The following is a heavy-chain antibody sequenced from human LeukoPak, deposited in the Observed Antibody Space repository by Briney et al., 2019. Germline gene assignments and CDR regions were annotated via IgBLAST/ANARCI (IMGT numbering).Heavy chain of an antibody. V-gene: IGHV1-2*02. CDR3: ARTVTTSSYYFDY. Sequence: ASVKVSCEVSGYTFTGYYIHWVREAPGQGLGWMRWITPNSGGTNSAQKIQGRVNMTRDTSISTAYMELSRLRSDDTAVYYCARTVTTSSYYFDYWGQGTLVTVSS. D-gene: IGHD4-17*01. CDR2: ITPNSGGT. CDR1: GYTFTGYY. J-gene: IGHJ4*02.